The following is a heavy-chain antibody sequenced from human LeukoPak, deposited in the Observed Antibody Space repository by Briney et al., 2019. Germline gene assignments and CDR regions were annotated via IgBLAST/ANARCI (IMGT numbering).Heavy chain of an antibody. D-gene: IGHD6-13*01. CDR3: ARISSSWYYFDY. CDR2: ISAYNGNT. Sequence: ASVKVSCKASGYTFTSYGISWVRQAPGQGLEWMGWISAYNGNTNYAQKFQGRVTMTRDTSTSTVYMELSSLRSEDTAVYYCARISSSWYYFDYWGQGTLVTVSS. J-gene: IGHJ4*02. CDR1: GYTFTSYG. V-gene: IGHV1-18*01.